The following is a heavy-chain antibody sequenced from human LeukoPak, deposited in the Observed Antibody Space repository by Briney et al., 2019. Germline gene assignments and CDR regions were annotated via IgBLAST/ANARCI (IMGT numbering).Heavy chain of an antibody. CDR3: AKGWSYYFDY. D-gene: IGHD1-26*01. J-gene: IGHJ4*02. Sequence: GGSLRLSCAASGFTFSSYAMSWVRQAPGKGLEWVSAISGSGGSTYYADSMKGRFTISRDNSRNTLYLQMNSLRAEDTAVYYCAKGWSYYFDYWGQGTLVTVSS. V-gene: IGHV3-23*01. CDR2: ISGSGGST. CDR1: GFTFSSYA.